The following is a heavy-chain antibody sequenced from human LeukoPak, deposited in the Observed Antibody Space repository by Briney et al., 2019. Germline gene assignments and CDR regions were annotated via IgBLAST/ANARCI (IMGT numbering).Heavy chain of an antibody. CDR1: GFSVSNDY. D-gene: IGHD1-1*01. V-gene: IGHV3-53*01. J-gene: IGHJ6*03. CDR2: INRGGTT. CDR3: AKDFLDNRERPYYMDV. Sequence: GGSLRLSCAVSGFSVSNDYINWVRQAPGKGLEWVSVINRGGTTYYADSVKGRFTISRDNSKNTLYLQMNSLRAEDTAVYYCAKDFLDNRERPYYMDVWGKGTTVTVSS.